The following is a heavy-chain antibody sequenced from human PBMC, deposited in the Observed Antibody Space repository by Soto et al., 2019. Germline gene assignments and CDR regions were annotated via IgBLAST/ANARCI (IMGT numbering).Heavy chain of an antibody. CDR1: GGSISYYY. CDR3: ARVGYSSSWFWYFDL. CDR2: IYYSGST. V-gene: IGHV4-59*01. J-gene: IGHJ2*01. D-gene: IGHD6-13*01. Sequence: QVQLQASGPGLVKPSETLSLTCAVSGGSISYYYWSWIRQPPGKELEWIGYIYYSGSTKYNPSLKSRVTISLDTSQNQLSLKLSSVTAADTAVYYCARVGYSSSWFWYFDLWGRGALVSVSS.